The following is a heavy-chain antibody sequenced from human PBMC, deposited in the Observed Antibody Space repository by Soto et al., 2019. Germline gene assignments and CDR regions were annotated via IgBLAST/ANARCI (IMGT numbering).Heavy chain of an antibody. V-gene: IGHV1-69*13. D-gene: IGHD2-15*01. CDR1: GGTFSSYA. J-gene: IGHJ6*02. CDR2: IIPIFGTA. CDR3: ARSRRAVLVVAVYYYNGMDV. Sequence: SVKGSCKASGGTFSSYAISWVRQAPGQGLESMGGIIPIFGTANYAQKFQGRVTITADESTSTAYMELSSLRSEDTAVYYCARSRRAVLVVAVYYYNGMDVWGQGTTVTGSS.